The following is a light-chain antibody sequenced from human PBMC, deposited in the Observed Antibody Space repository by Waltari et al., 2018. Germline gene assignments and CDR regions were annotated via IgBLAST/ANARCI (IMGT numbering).Light chain of an antibody. Sequence: SYELTQPPSVSVSPGQTVTITCSGAKLGSRYPCWHQQRAGQYPIMVIFQDKKRPTGIPERFSGSNSGNTAALTISGAQSMDEADYYCQTWVNGTVIFGGGTKVTVL. J-gene: IGLJ2*01. CDR2: QDK. CDR3: QTWVNGTVI. CDR1: KLGSRY. V-gene: IGLV3-1*01.